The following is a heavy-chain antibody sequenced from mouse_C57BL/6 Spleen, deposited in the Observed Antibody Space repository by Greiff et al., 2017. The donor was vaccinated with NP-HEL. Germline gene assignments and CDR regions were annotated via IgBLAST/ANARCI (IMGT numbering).Heavy chain of an antibody. CDR2: INPNNGGT. CDR3: ARWRLYFDY. Sequence: EVQLQQSGPELVKPGASVKISCKASGYTFTDYYMNWVKQSHGKSLEWIGDINPNNGGTSYNQKFKGKATLTVDKSSSTAYMELRSLTSEDSAVYYCARWRLYFDYWGQGTTLTVSS. V-gene: IGHV1-26*01. J-gene: IGHJ2*01. CDR1: GYTFTDYY.